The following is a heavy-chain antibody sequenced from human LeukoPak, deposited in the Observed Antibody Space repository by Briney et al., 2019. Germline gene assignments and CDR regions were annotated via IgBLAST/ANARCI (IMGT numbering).Heavy chain of an antibody. V-gene: IGHV4-39*01. J-gene: IGHJ4*02. CDR2: IYYSGST. CDR1: GGSISSSSYY. CDR3: ARNVGWYSNDS. Sequence: PSETLSLTCTVSGGSISSSSYYWGWIRQPPGKGLEWIGSIYYSGSTYYNPSLKSRVTISVDTSKNQFSLKLTSVTAADTAVYYCARNVGWYSNDSWGQGTLVTVSS. D-gene: IGHD6-19*01.